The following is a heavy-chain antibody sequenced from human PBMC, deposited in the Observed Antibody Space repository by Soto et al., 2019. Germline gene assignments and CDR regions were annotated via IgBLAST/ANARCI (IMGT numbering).Heavy chain of an antibody. Sequence: QVHLQESGPGLVKPSQTLSLTCTVSGGSISSGDYYWSWIRQPPGKGLEWIGYIYYSGSTYYNPSLKSRVTISVDTSKTQFSLKLSSVTAAATAVYYCARAPHYCSSTSCYAYWFDPWVQGSLVTVSS. J-gene: IGHJ5*02. CDR3: ARAPHYCSSTSCYAYWFDP. D-gene: IGHD2-2*01. CDR2: IYYSGST. V-gene: IGHV4-30-4*01. CDR1: GGSISSGDYY.